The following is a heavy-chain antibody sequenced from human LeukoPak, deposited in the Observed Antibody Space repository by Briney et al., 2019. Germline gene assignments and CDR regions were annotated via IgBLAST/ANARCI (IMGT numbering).Heavy chain of an antibody. CDR2: IIPIFGTA. CDR3: ARDWSGAAAVYPGRDALDI. CDR1: GGTFSSYA. J-gene: IGHJ3*02. V-gene: IGHV1-69*13. Sequence: GASVKVSCKASGGTFSSYAISWVRQAPGQGLEWMGGIIPIFGTANYAQKFQGRVTITAGESTSTAYMELSSLRSEDTAVYYCARDWSGAAAVYPGRDALDIWGQGTMVTVSS. D-gene: IGHD3-3*01.